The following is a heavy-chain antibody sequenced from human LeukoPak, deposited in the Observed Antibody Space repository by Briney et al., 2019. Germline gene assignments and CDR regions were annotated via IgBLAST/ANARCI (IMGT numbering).Heavy chain of an antibody. D-gene: IGHD6-13*01. CDR2: INPNSGGT. CDR1: GYTFTGYY. V-gene: IGHV1-2*04. J-gene: IGHJ4*02. CDR3: ARGSFSGSWYYYSYFDY. Sequence: ASVKVSCKASGYTFTGYYMHWVRQAPGQGLEWMGWINPNSGGTNYAQKFQGWVTMTRDTSISTAYMELSRLRSDDTAVYYCARGSFSGSWYYYSYFDYWGQGTLVTVSS.